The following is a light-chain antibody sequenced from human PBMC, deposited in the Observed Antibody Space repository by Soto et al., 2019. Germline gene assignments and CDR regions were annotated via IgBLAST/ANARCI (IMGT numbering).Light chain of an antibody. J-gene: IGKJ3*01. CDR1: QSVSSSY. CDR2: GAS. Sequence: EIVLTQSPGTLSLSPGERATLSCRASQSVSSSYLAWYQQKPGQAPRLLIYGASSRATGIPDRFSGSGSGTGFTLSISRLQPEDLAVYYCEPYGSSPGFTFGPGTKVYI. V-gene: IGKV3-20*01. CDR3: EPYGSSPGFT.